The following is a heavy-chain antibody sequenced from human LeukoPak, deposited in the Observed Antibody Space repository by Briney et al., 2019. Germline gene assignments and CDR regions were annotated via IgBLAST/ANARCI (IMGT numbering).Heavy chain of an antibody. CDR2: INHSGST. CDR3: ARSTVYFDAFDI. V-gene: IGHV4-34*01. Sequence: SETLSLTCAVYGGSFSGYYWSWIRQPPGKGLEWIGEINHSGSTNYNPSLKSRVTISVDTSKNQFSLKLSSVTAADTAVYYSARSTVYFDAFDIWGQGTMVTVSS. J-gene: IGHJ3*02. CDR1: GGSFSGYY. D-gene: IGHD2/OR15-2a*01.